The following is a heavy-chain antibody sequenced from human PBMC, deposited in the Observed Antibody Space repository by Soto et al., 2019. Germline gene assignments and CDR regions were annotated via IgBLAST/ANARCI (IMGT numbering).Heavy chain of an antibody. D-gene: IGHD6-19*01. CDR1: GGSMSSGDYY. Sequence: SETLSLTCTVSGGSMSSGDYYWSWIRQPPGKGLEWIGYIYYSGSAYYNPSLKSRVSISVDTSKNQFSLKLSSVIAADTAVYYCARVFSGWYGGDYWGQGTLVTVSS. J-gene: IGHJ4*02. CDR3: ARVFSGWYGGDY. V-gene: IGHV4-30-4*01. CDR2: IYYSGSA.